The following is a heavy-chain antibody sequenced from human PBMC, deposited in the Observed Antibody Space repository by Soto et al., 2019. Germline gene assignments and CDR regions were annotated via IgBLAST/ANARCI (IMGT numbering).Heavy chain of an antibody. Sequence: SETLSLTCTVSGGSISSGGYYWSWIRQHPGKGLEWIGYIYYSGSTYYNPSLKSRVTISVDTSKNQFSLKLTSVTAADTAVYYCARSPFLPPVFDYWGQGTLVTVSS. V-gene: IGHV4-31*03. CDR3: ARSPFLPPVFDY. D-gene: IGHD2-2*01. J-gene: IGHJ4*02. CDR2: IYYSGST. CDR1: GGSISSGGYY.